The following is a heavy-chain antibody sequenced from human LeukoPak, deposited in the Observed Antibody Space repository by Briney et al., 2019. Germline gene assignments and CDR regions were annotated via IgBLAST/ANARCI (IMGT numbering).Heavy chain of an antibody. CDR3: ARHYGAGSYYDNWFDP. J-gene: IGHJ5*02. D-gene: IGHD3-10*01. V-gene: IGHV4-59*01. CDR1: GGSISSFY. Sequence: TPSETLSLTCTVSGGSISSFYWSWIRQPPGKGLEWIGYIYYSGSTDYNPSLRSRVTISIDTSKNQFSLKLSSVTAADTAVYYCARHYGAGSYYDNWFDPWGQGTLVTVSS. CDR2: IYYSGST.